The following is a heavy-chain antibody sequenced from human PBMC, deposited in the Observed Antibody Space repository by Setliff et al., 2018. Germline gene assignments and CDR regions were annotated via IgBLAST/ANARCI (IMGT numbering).Heavy chain of an antibody. CDR1: GGSISSYY. V-gene: IGHV4-4*07. Sequence: SETLSLTCTVSGGSISSYYWSWIRQPAGKGLEWIGRIYTSGSTNYNPSLKSRVTMSVDTSKNQFSLKLSSVTAADTAVYYCARDRRGHSYGSLGYYYYYMDVWGKGTTVTVSS. CDR2: IYTSGST. J-gene: IGHJ6*03. D-gene: IGHD5-18*01. CDR3: ARDRRGHSYGSLGYYYYYMDV.